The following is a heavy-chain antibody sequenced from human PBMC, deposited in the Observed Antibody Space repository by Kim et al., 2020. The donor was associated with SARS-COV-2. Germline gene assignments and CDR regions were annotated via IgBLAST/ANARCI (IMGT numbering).Heavy chain of an antibody. V-gene: IGHV1-69*13. Sequence: SVKVSCKTSGGTFTNYAISWVRQAPGQGLEWLGGIIPILGTTNYAPKFQGRLTITAGESTSAAYMELRSLRSEDTAGYYCAVLLLTVIQVEYSHHRGQG. CDR1: GGTFTNYA. D-gene: IGHD2-21*02. CDR3: AVLLLTVIQVEYSHH. J-gene: IGHJ1*01. CDR2: IIPILGTT.